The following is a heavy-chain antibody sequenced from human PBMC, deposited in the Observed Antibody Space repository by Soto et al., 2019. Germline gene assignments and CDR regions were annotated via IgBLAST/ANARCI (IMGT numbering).Heavy chain of an antibody. D-gene: IGHD3-16*01. CDR1: GYRFNNYW. Sequence: GESLKISCKGSGYRFNNYWIAWVRQMPGKGLEWMGIIYPGDSDTRYSPSFQGQVTISADKSITTAYLQWSSLEASDTAMYYCARRDTAVMDCWRQGSEVTVSS. CDR3: ARRDTAVMDC. V-gene: IGHV5-51*01. J-gene: IGHJ4*03. CDR2: IYPGDSDT.